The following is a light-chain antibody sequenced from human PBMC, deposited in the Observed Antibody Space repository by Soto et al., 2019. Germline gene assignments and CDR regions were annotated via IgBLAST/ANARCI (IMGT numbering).Light chain of an antibody. Sequence: DIQMTQSPSTLSASVGDRVTITCRASQSIRSWLAWYQQKPGKAPKLLIYKASSLESGVPSRFSGSGSGTEFNLTISSLQPDDFATYYCQLGYTFGQGIKMEIK. CDR1: QSIRSW. CDR2: KAS. CDR3: QLGYT. J-gene: IGKJ2*01. V-gene: IGKV1-5*03.